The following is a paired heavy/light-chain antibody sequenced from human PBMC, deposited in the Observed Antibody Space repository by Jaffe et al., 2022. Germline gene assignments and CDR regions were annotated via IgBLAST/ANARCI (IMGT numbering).Light chain of an antibody. Sequence: DIQMTQSPSSLSASVGDRVTITCQASQDISNYLNWYQQKPGKAPKLLIYDASNLETGVPSRFSGSGSGTDFTFTISSLQPEDIATYYCQQYDNLPLFGGGTKVEIK. CDR3: QQYDNLPL. CDR2: DAS. CDR1: QDISNY. J-gene: IGKJ4*01. V-gene: IGKV1-33*01.
Heavy chain of an antibody. V-gene: IGHV3-23*01. J-gene: IGHJ4*02. CDR1: GFTFSSYA. Sequence: EVQLLESGGGLVQPGGSLRLSCAASGFTFSSYAMSWVRQAPGKGLEWVSAISGSGGSTYYADSVKGRFTISRDNSKNTLYLQMNSLRAEDTAVYYCAKGRYSESSSWYSISPFDYWGQGTLVTVSS. CDR2: ISGSGGST. CDR3: AKGRYSESSSWYSISPFDY. D-gene: IGHD6-13*01.